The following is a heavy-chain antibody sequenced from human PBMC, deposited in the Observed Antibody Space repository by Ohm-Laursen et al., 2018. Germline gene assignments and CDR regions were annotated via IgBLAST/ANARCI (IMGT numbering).Heavy chain of an antibody. CDR3: ARGGKVTASFGF. J-gene: IGHJ4*02. CDR1: GYTFTNYG. D-gene: IGHD2-21*02. V-gene: IGHV1-8*02. CDR2: MNPNSGNT. Sequence: SSVKVSCKASGYTFTNYGISWVRQAPGQGLEWMGWMNPNSGNTGYAQKFQGRVTMTRNTSISTAYMELSSLRSEDTAVYYRARGGKVTASFGFWGQGTLVTVSS.